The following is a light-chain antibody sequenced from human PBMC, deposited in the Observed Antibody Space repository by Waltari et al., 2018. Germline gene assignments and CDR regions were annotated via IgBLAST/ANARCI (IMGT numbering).Light chain of an antibody. J-gene: IGLJ3*02. CDR2: DAS. Sequence: QSALTQPASVSASPGQSITISCTGTSSDLGGYDLVSWFQQHPGQAPRLIIYDASNRPSGVSNRFSGSKSGTTASLTISGLQAEDEADYYCSSYAGSNSVLFGGGTKLTVL. V-gene: IGLV2-23*01. CDR1: SSDLGGYDL. CDR3: SSYAGSNSVL.